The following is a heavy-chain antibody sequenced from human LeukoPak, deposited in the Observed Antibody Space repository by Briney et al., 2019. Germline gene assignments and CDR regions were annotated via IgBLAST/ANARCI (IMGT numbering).Heavy chain of an antibody. Sequence: GASVKVSCKASGYTFTSYGISWVRQAPGQGLEWMGWISAYNGNTNYAQKLQGRVTMTTDTSTSTAYMELRSLRSDDTAVYYCARDLASIRLRFLEWSRQASSWFDPWGQGTLVTVSS. CDR3: ARDLASIRLRFLEWSRQASSWFDP. CDR2: ISAYNGNT. V-gene: IGHV1-18*01. CDR1: GYTFTSYG. D-gene: IGHD3-3*01. J-gene: IGHJ5*02.